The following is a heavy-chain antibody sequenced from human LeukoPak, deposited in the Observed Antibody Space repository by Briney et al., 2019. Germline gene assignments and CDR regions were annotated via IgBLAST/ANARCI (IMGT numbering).Heavy chain of an antibody. J-gene: IGHJ4*02. CDR2: INPNIGGT. Sequence: ASVKVSCKASGYTFTGYYIHWVRQAPGQGLEWMGWINPNIGGTDYAQKFQGRVTMTRDTSISTAYMDLSSLKASDTAMYYCATTSGFGSGFPFDSWGQGTLVTVSS. CDR3: ATTSGFGSGFPFDS. V-gene: IGHV1-2*02. D-gene: IGHD5-12*01. CDR1: GYTFTGYY.